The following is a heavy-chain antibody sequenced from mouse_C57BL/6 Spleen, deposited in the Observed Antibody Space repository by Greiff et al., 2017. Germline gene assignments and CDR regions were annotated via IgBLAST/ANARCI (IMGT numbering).Heavy chain of an antibody. V-gene: IGHV1-54*01. D-gene: IGHD1-1*01. CDR3: AREGITTVVARAMDY. J-gene: IGHJ4*01. Sequence: VQLQQSGAELVRPGTSVKVSCKASGYAFTNYLIEWVKQRPGPGLEWIGVINPGSGGTNYNEKFKGKATLTADKSSSTAYMQLSSLTSEDSAVYFCAREGITTVVARAMDYWGQGTSVTVSS. CDR2: INPGSGGT. CDR1: GYAFTNYL.